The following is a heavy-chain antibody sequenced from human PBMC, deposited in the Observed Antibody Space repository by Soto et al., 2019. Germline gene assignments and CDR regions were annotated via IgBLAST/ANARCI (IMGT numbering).Heavy chain of an antibody. J-gene: IGHJ4*02. CDR1: GFTFSHFS. Sequence: VGSLRLSCSASGFTFSHFSMHWVRQAPGKGLKYVSGISSDGVSTYYADSVKGRFSISRDNSKNTLYLQMSSLRVEDTANYFCVRESTPPFFDSCGQRTPVTVSS. CDR3: VRESTPPFFDS. D-gene: IGHD2-15*01. CDR2: ISSDGVST. V-gene: IGHV3-64D*06.